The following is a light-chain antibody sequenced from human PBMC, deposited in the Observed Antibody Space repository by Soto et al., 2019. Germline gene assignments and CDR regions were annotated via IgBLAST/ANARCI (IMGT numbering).Light chain of an antibody. Sequence: EIVLTQSPATLSLSPGDRATLSCRASQSVGSYLAWYQQKPGQAPRLLIYDAFSRATGIPARFSRSGSETDCTLAISSLEPEDFAVYYCQQRSTWPLTFGGGTKVEIK. CDR3: QQRSTWPLT. CDR1: QSVGSY. V-gene: IGKV3-11*01. J-gene: IGKJ4*01. CDR2: DAF.